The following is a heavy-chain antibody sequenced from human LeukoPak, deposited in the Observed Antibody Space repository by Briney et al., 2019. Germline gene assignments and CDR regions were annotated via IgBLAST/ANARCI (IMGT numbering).Heavy chain of an antibody. CDR3: ARGDIVATLGFDY. V-gene: IGHV4-34*01. D-gene: IGHD5-12*01. Sequence: SETLSLTCAVYGGSFSGYYWSWIRQPPGKGLEWIGEINHSGSTNYNPSLKSRVTISVDTSKNQFSLKLSSVTAADTAVYYCARGDIVATLGFDYWGQGTLVTVSS. CDR2: INHSGST. CDR1: GGSFSGYY. J-gene: IGHJ4*02.